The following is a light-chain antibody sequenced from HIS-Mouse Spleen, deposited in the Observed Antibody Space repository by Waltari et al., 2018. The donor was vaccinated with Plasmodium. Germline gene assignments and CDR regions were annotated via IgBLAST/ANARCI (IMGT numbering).Light chain of an antibody. CDR1: QDISNY. CDR3: QQYDNLPYT. Sequence: DIQMTQSPSSLSASVGDRVTITCQARQDISNYLNWYQQKPGKAPKLLIYVASNLETGVPSRFSGSGSGTDFTFTISSLQPEDIATYYCQQYDNLPYTFGQGTKLEIK. CDR2: VAS. J-gene: IGKJ2*01. V-gene: IGKV1-33*01.